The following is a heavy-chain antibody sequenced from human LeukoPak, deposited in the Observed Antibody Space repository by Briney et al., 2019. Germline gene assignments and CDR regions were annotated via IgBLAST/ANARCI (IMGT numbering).Heavy chain of an antibody. CDR3: AIPPGFGVVVSYGMDV. D-gene: IGHD3-3*01. J-gene: IGHJ6*02. Sequence: GGSLRLSCAASGFTFSSYAMHWVRQAPGKGLEWVAVISYDGSNKYYADSVKGRFTISRDNSKNTLYLQMNSLRAEDTAVYYCAIPPGFGVVVSYGMDVWGQGTTVTVSS. V-gene: IGHV3-30-3*01. CDR1: GFTFSSYA. CDR2: ISYDGSNK.